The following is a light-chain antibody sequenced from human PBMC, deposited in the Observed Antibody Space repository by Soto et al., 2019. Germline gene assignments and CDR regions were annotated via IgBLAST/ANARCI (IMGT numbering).Light chain of an antibody. CDR2: GAS. V-gene: IGKV3-15*01. J-gene: IGKJ1*01. CDR3: QHHDNWPREWT. Sequence: EIVMTQSPATLSVSPGERATLSCRASQSVSRNLAWYQQKPGQAPRLLIYGASTRATGIPARFSGSGSGTDFTLTISSLQSEDFAVYYCQHHDNWPREWTFGQGTKVEIK. CDR1: QSVSRN.